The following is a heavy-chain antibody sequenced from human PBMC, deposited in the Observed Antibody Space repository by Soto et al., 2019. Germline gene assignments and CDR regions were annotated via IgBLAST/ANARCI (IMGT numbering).Heavy chain of an antibody. CDR1: GYTFTSYD. Sequence: ASVKVSCKASGYTFTSYDINWVRQATGQGLEWMGWMNPNSGNTGYAQKFQGRVTMTRNTSISTAYMELSSLRSEDTAVYYCARGSSGWNYYYYYMDVWGKGTTVTVSS. CDR2: MNPNSGNT. V-gene: IGHV1-8*01. CDR3: ARGSSGWNYYYYYMDV. J-gene: IGHJ6*03. D-gene: IGHD6-19*01.